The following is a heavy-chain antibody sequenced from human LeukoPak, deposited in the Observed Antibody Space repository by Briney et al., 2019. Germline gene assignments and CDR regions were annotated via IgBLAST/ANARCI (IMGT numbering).Heavy chain of an antibody. CDR3: AREEGMVPYDY. J-gene: IGHJ4*02. V-gene: IGHV3-66*01. CDR1: GFTVSSNY. D-gene: IGHD4/OR15-4a*01. CDR2: IYSGGST. Sequence: PGGSLRLSCAASGFTVSSNYMGWVRQAPGKGLEWVSVIYSGGSTYYADSVKGRFTISRDNSKNTLYLQMNSLRAEDTAVYYCAREEGMVPYDYWGQGTLVTVSS.